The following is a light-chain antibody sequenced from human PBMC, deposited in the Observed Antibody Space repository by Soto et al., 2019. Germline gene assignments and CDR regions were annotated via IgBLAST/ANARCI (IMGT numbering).Light chain of an antibody. V-gene: IGLV2-14*03. CDR3: CSYTTSSTYV. J-gene: IGLJ1*01. CDR1: SSDVGGYNY. Sequence: QSVLTQPASVSGSPGQSIAISCTGTSSDVGGYNYVSWYQQHPGKAPKLMIYDVNNRPSGVSNRFSGSKSGNTASLTTSGLQAEDEADYYCCSYTTSSTYVFGTGTKVTV. CDR2: DVN.